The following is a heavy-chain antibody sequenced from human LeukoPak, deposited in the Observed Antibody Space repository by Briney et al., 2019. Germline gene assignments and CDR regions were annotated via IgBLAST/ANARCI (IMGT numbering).Heavy chain of an antibody. V-gene: IGHV4-39*01. J-gene: IGHJ4*02. CDR2: INYSGST. Sequence: GSLRLSCAASGFTFSSYAMSWVRQPPGKGLEWIGSINYSGSTNYNPSLKSRVTIFVDTSKNQFSLKLSSVTAADTAVYYCARRHIAVAGGPFDYWGQGTLVTVSS. CDR3: ARRHIAVAGGPFDY. D-gene: IGHD6-19*01. CDR1: GFTFSSYA.